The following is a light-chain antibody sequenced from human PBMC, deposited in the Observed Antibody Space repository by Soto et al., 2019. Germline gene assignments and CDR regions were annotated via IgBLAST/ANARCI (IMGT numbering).Light chain of an antibody. Sequence: QLVLTQSPSASASLGASVKLTCTLSSGLSSYAIAWHQQQPEKGPRYLMKLNSDGSHRKGDGIPDRFSGSSSGAERYLTISSPQSEDEADYYCQTWGTGIRVFGGGTKLTVL. CDR1: SGLSSYA. J-gene: IGLJ2*01. V-gene: IGLV4-69*01. CDR3: QTWGTGIRV. CDR2: LNSDGSH.